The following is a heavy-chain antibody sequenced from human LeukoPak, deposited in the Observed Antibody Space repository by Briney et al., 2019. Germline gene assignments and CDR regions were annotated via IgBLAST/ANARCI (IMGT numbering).Heavy chain of an antibody. Sequence: SVKVSCKASGGTFSSYAISWVRQAPGQGLEWMGGIIPIFGTANYAQKFQGRVTITADKSTSTAYVELSSLRSEDTAVYCCARAYYYGSGRRYYFDYWGQGTLVTVSS. CDR2: IIPIFGTA. CDR3: ARAYYYGSGRRYYFDY. D-gene: IGHD3-10*01. J-gene: IGHJ4*02. CDR1: GGTFSSYA. V-gene: IGHV1-69*06.